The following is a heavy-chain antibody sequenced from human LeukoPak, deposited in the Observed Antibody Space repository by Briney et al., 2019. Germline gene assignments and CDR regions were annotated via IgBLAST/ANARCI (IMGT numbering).Heavy chain of an antibody. Sequence: PSETLSLTCTVSGGSVSSGSYYWSWVRQPPGKGLECIGYIYYSGNTNYNPSLKSRVTISVDSSKNQFSLKLSSVTAADTAVYYCARVLLGSTYGMDVWGQGTTVTASS. CDR1: GGSVSSGSYY. V-gene: IGHV4-61*01. D-gene: IGHD2-15*01. CDR2: IYYSGNT. J-gene: IGHJ6*02. CDR3: ARVLLGSTYGMDV.